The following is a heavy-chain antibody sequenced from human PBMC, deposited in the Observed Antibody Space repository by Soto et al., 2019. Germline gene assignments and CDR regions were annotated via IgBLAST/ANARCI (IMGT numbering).Heavy chain of an antibody. CDR3: ARAGFSYGHLLF. CDR1: GGPIKTDDYY. Sequence: QVQLKKSGPGLVKPSETLSLTCNVSGGPIKTDDYYWNWTRQPPGKGLEWSGYVFYSGATNYSPSLKSRAAISMDTSKNPFSLSLTSVTAADTAVYYCARAGFSYGHLLFWGQGIRVTVST. CDR2: VFYSGAT. V-gene: IGHV4-30-4*01. J-gene: IGHJ4*02. D-gene: IGHD3-10*01.